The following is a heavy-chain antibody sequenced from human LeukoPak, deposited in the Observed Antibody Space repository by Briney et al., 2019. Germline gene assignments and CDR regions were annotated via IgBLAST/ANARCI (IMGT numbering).Heavy chain of an antibody. CDR2: IYYSGST. D-gene: IGHD4-17*01. Sequence: SETLSLTCTVSGGSLSSGGYYWSWIRQHPGKGLEWIGYIYYSGSTYYNPSLKSRVTISVDTSKNQFSLKLSSVTAADTAVYYCARLLRLYGDYDFDYWGQGTLVTVSS. CDR1: GGSLSSGGYY. J-gene: IGHJ4*02. V-gene: IGHV4-31*03. CDR3: ARLLRLYGDYDFDY.